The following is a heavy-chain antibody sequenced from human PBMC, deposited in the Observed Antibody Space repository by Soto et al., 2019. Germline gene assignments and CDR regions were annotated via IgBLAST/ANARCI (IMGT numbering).Heavy chain of an antibody. D-gene: IGHD6-6*01. CDR3: ARPEGTARRPRYAFDI. V-gene: IGHV1-69*02. CDR1: GGTFSSYT. CDR2: IIPILGIA. Sequence: QVQLVQSGAEVKKPGSSVKVSCKASGGTFSSYTISWVRQAPGQGLEWMGRIIPILGIANYAQKFQGRVTITADKSTSTAYMELSSLRSEDTAVYYCARPEGTARRPRYAFDIWGQGTMVTVSS. J-gene: IGHJ3*02.